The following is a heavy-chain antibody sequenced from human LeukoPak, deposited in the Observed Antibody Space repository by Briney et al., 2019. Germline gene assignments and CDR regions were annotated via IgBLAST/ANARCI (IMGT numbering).Heavy chain of an antibody. Sequence: GGSLRLSCAASGFSFSDSTMNRVRQAPGKGLEWVASISSSRDYIYYGDSLKGRFSISRDNAKNSLSLQMNGLRAEDTAVNYYAREAKGYCTTINCRRGMDYYYYMDVWGKGTTVTVSS. D-gene: IGHD2-8*01. V-gene: IGHV3-21*01. J-gene: IGHJ6*03. CDR1: GFSFSDST. CDR2: ISSSRDYI. CDR3: AREAKGYCTTINCRRGMDYYYYMDV.